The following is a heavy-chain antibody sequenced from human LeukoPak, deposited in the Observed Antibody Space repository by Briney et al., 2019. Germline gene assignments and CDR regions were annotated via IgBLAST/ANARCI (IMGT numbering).Heavy chain of an antibody. CDR3: VRGCGNTYPCVMGV. J-gene: IGHJ6*02. V-gene: IGHV1-8*02. CDR1: GGTFSSYA. D-gene: IGHD5-18*01. CDR2: MTPKSGYT. Sequence: ASVKVSCKASGGTFSSYAINWVRQATGQGLEWMGWMTPKSGYTAYAQKLQGRVTMTKNNSINTAYMELSSLRSEDSAVYYCVRGCGNTYPCVMGVWGQGTTVTVSS.